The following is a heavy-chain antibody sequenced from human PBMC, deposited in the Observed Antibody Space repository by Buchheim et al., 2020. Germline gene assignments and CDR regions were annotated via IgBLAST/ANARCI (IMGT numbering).Heavy chain of an antibody. CDR1: GGSVNGYF. D-gene: IGHD2-8*02. V-gene: IGHV4-59*02. J-gene: IGHJ5*02. Sequence: QVQLQESGPGLVKPSETLSLTCNVSGGSVNGYFWSWIRQPPGKGLEWIGCVSYSGSTHYNPSLESRVTISVDTSKNQFSLKLTYVTAAETAVYYCARGLTGGLSPFDPWGQGTL. CDR2: VSYSGST. CDR3: ARGLTGGLSPFDP.